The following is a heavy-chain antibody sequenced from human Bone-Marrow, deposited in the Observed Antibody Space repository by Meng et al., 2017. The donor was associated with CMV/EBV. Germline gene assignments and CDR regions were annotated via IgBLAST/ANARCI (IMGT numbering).Heavy chain of an antibody. CDR3: ARGVGMVLLWFGGPDWFDP. CDR1: GNTFTGYD. CDR2: MNPNSGNT. D-gene: IGHD3-10*01. V-gene: IGHV1-8*01. Sequence: ASVKVSCKASGNTFTGYDINWVRQATGQGLEWMGWMNPNSGNTGYAQKFQGRVTMTRNTSISTAYMELSSLRSEDTAVYYCARGVGMVLLWFGGPDWFDPWGQGTLVTVSS. J-gene: IGHJ5*02.